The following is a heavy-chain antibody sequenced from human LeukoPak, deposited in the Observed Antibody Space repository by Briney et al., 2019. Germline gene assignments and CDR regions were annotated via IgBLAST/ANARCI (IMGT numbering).Heavy chain of an antibody. D-gene: IGHD4-23*01. V-gene: IGHV3-7*03. J-gene: IGHJ4*02. Sequence: GGSLRLSCAASGFTFSSHWMHWVRQAPGKGLEWVAYIKKTGSETYYVDSVKGRFTITRDNTRNSLFLQMYSLRAEDTAVYYCAKGTTTLVVTKIDYWGQGTLVTVSS. CDR3: AKGTTTLVVTKIDY. CDR1: GFTFSSHW. CDR2: IKKTGSET.